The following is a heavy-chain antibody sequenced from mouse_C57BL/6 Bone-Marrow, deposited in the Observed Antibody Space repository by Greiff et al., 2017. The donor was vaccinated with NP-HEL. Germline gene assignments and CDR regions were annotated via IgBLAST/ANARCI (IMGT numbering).Heavy chain of an antibody. V-gene: IGHV1-55*01. CDR1: GYTFTSYW. CDR2: IYPGSGST. J-gene: IGHJ3*01. D-gene: IGHD2-3*01. Sequence: QVQLQQPGAELVKPGASVKLSCKASGYTFTSYWITWVKQRPGQGLEWIGDIYPGSGSTNYNEKFKSKATLTVDTSSSTAYMQLSSLTSEDSAVYYCAISGWLLPWFAYWGQGTLVTVTA. CDR3: AISGWLLPWFAY.